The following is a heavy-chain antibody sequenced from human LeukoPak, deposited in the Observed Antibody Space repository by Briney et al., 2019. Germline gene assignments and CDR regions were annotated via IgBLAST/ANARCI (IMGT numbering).Heavy chain of an antibody. CDR2: IYTSGST. CDR3: ARVTTSGSYKFDY. J-gene: IGHJ4*02. D-gene: IGHD3-10*01. V-gene: IGHV3-53*01. Sequence: GGSLRLSCAASGFTFSSYAMSWVRQAPGKGLEWVSLIYTSGSTYYADSVKGRFTISRDNSKNTLYLQMNSLRAEGTAVYYCARVTTSGSYKFDYWGQGTLVTVSS. CDR1: GFTFSSYA.